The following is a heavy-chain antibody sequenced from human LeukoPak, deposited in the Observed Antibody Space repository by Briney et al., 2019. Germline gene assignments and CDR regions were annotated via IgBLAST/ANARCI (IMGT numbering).Heavy chain of an antibody. CDR2: ISGYNGNT. Sequence: ASVKVSCKASGYTFTNYGISWVRQAPGQGLEWMGWISGYNGNTNYAQKSQGGVTMTTDTSTNAAHMELRSLRSDDMAVYYCARDCGYQCLFDYWGQGTLVTVSS. J-gene: IGHJ4*02. D-gene: IGHD5-12*01. CDR1: GYTFTNYG. CDR3: ARDCGYQCLFDY. V-gene: IGHV1-18*03.